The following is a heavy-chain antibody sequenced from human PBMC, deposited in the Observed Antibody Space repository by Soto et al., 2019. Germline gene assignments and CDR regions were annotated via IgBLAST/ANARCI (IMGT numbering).Heavy chain of an antibody. CDR2: IYYSGNT. D-gene: IGHD6-19*01. CDR3: ARDPVAGSSYYGMDV. CDR1: GDSISSGDYY. V-gene: IGHV4-30-4*01. Sequence: PSETLSLTCTVSGDSISSGDYYWSWIRQPPGKGLEWIGCIYYSGNTYYNPSLKSRVTISVDTSKNQFSLKLSSVTAADTAVYYCARDPVAGSSYYGMDVWGQGTTVTVSS. J-gene: IGHJ6*02.